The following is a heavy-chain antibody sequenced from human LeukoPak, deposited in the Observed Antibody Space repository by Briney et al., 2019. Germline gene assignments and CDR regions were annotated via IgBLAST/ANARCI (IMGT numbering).Heavy chain of an antibody. CDR2: IGVGGGDT. D-gene: IGHD3-22*01. Sequence: ETLSLTCAVYGGSFSGYYWSWVRQAPGKGLEWVSGIGVGGGDTYYADSVKGRFTISRDNSKNTLYLQMNSLRAEDTAAYYCAKELYYYDSSGSFDYWGQGTLVAVSS. V-gene: IGHV3-23*01. CDR3: AKELYYYDSSGSFDY. J-gene: IGHJ4*02. CDR1: GGSFSGYY.